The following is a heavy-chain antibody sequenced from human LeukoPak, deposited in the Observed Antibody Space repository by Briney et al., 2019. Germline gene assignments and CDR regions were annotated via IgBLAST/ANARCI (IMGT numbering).Heavy chain of an antibody. Sequence: PGRSLRLSCAASGFTFSSYGMHWVRQAPGKGLEWVAVIWYDGSNKYYADSVKGRFTISRDNSKNTLYLQMNSLRAEDTAVYYCARAHIVVVTATLTIYMDVWGKGTTVTVSS. D-gene: IGHD2-21*02. CDR2: IWYDGSNK. J-gene: IGHJ6*03. CDR3: ARAHIVVVTATLTIYMDV. V-gene: IGHV3-33*01. CDR1: GFTFSSYG.